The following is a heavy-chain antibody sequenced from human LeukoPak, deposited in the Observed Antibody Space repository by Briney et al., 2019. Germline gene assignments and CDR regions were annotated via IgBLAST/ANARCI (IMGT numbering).Heavy chain of an antibody. CDR2: IWYDGSDK. V-gene: IGHV3-30*02. CDR1: RFTFSSYG. Sequence: PGGSLRLSCAASRFTFSSYGMHWVRQAPGKGLEWLTFIWYDGSDKYYADSVKGRFTISRDDSKNTLYLQMNSLRPEDTAVYYCAKERSATGIERYFDYWGQGTLVTVSS. CDR3: AKERSATGIERYFDY. J-gene: IGHJ4*02. D-gene: IGHD1-1*01.